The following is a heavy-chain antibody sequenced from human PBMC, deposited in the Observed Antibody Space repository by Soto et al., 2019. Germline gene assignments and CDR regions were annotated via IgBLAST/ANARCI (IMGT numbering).Heavy chain of an antibody. J-gene: IGHJ4*02. V-gene: IGHV1-2*02. CDR3: ARAPSSTGNLDY. D-gene: IGHD1-1*01. CDR1: GYTFTGYY. Sequence: ASVKVSCKASGYTFTGYYMYWVRQAPGQGLEWMGWINPNSGGTNYAQKFQGRVTMTRDTSISTAYMELSRLRSDDTAVYYCARAPSSTGNLDYWGQGTLVTVSS. CDR2: INPNSGGT.